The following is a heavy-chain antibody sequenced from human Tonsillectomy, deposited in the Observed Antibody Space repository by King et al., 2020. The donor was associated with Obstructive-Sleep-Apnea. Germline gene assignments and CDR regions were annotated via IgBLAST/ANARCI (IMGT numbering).Heavy chain of an antibody. J-gene: IGHJ4*02. Sequence: VQLQESGPGLVKPSETLSLTCTVSGGSISSHYWSWIRQPPGKGLEWIGYIYYSGSTNYNPSLKSRVTIPVDTSKNQFSLKLSSVTAADTAVYYCARHGSLGGGSWSERWDWGQGTLVTVSS. D-gene: IGHD6-13*01. CDR2: IYYSGST. CDR1: GGSISSHY. V-gene: IGHV4-59*08. CDR3: ARHGSLGGGSWSERWD.